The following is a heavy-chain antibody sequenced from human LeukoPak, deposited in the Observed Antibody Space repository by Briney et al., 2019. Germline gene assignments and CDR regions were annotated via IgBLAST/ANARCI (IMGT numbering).Heavy chain of an antibody. V-gene: IGHV4-34*01. CDR2: INHSGST. CDR1: GGSFSGYY. D-gene: IGHD3-22*01. CDR3: ARVPYYYDSSGSDKPFYFDY. Sequence: SETLSLTCAVYGGSFSGYYWGWIRQPPGKGLEWIGEINHSGSTNYNPSLKSRATISVDTSKNQFSLKLSSVTAADTAVYYCARVPYYYDSSGSDKPFYFDYWGQGTLVTVSS. J-gene: IGHJ4*02.